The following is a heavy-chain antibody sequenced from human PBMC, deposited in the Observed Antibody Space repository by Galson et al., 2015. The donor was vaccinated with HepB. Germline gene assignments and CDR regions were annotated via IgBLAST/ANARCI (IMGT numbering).Heavy chain of an antibody. CDR1: GGTFSSYT. CDR2: IIPILGIA. CDR3: ARGDSSGWYLLHFDY. V-gene: IGHV1-69*02. D-gene: IGHD6-19*01. Sequence: KVSCKASGGTFSSYTISWVRQAPGQGLEWMGRIIPILGIANYAQKFQGRVTITVDKSTSTAYMELSSLRSEDTAVYYCARGDSSGWYLLHFDYWGQGTLVTVSS. J-gene: IGHJ4*02.